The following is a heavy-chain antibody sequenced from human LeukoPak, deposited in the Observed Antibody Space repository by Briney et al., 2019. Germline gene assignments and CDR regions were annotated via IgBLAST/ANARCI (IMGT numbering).Heavy chain of an antibody. CDR3: ARHGGSYSYDY. J-gene: IGHJ4*02. CDR2: IYYIGST. CDR1: GSSISSYY. V-gene: IGHV4-59*08. Sequence: SEALSLTCTVSGSSISSYYWSWIRQAPGKGLEWIGNIYYIGSTNYNPSLKSRVTISADPSKNQLSLKLSSGTAADTAVYYCARHGGSYSYDYWGQGTLVTVSS. D-gene: IGHD1-26*01.